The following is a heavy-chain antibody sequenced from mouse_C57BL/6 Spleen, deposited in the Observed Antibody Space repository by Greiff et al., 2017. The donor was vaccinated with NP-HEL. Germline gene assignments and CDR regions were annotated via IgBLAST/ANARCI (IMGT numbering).Heavy chain of an antibody. D-gene: IGHD1-1*01. J-gene: IGHJ2*01. CDR1: GYTFTDYY. V-gene: IGHV1-75*01. CDR2: IFPGSGST. Sequence: QVQLKQSGPELVKPGASVKISCKASGYTFTDYYINWVKQRPGQGLEWIGWIFPGSGSTYYNEKFKGKATLTVDKSSSTAYMLLSSLTSEDSAVYFCARGGITTVVATLYYFDYWGQGTTLTVSS. CDR3: ARGGITTVVATLYYFDY.